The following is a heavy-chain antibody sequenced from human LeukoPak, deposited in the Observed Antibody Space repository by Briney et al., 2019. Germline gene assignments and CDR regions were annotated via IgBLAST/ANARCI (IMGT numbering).Heavy chain of an antibody. Sequence: GGSLRLSCAASGFTFSSYSMNWVRQAPGKGLEWVSSISSSSSYIYYADSVKGRFTISRDNAKNSLYLQMNSLRAEDTAVYYCARDVPYRSSTSCPFDYWGQGTLVTVSS. CDR2: ISSSSSYI. V-gene: IGHV3-21*01. CDR3: ARDVPYRSSTSCPFDY. CDR1: GFTFSSYS. J-gene: IGHJ4*02. D-gene: IGHD2-2*01.